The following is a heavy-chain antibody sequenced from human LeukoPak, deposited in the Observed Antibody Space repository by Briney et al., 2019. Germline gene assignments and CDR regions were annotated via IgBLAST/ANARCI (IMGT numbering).Heavy chain of an antibody. CDR3: ASLGGDDVGPSR. V-gene: IGHV3-23*01. Sequence: GGTLRLSCAASGFTFSTYGMTWVRQAPGKGLEWVSAISVDGGEAHYADSVKGRFTISRDNSKNTLYLQMNSLRADDTAVYYCASLGGDDVGPSRWGQGTLVTVSS. D-gene: IGHD2-21*02. CDR2: ISVDGGEA. J-gene: IGHJ4*02. CDR1: GFTFSTYG.